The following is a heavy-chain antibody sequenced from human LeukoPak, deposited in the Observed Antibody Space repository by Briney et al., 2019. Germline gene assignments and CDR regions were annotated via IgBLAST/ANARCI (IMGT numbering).Heavy chain of an antibody. CDR2: IIPIFVTA. V-gene: IGHV1-69*01. CDR3: ARGRLFIVVVPAAPHYYYGMDV. CDR1: GGTVSSYA. Sequence: SRKVSCKASGGTVSSYAISWGPQAPGHGLKWRGGIIPIFVTANYAQKFQGRVTITADESTSTAYMELSSLRSEDTAVYYCARGRLFIVVVPAAPHYYYGMDVWGKGTTVTVSS. J-gene: IGHJ6*04. D-gene: IGHD2-2*01.